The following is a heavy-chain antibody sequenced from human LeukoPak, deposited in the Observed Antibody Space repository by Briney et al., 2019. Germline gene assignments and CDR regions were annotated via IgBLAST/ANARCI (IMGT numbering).Heavy chain of an antibody. CDR1: GYSFTSYW. Sequence: GESLKISCKDSGYSFTSYWIGWVRQMPGKGLEWMGVIYPGDSDTRYSPSFQGQVTISADKSISTAYLQWSSLKACDTAMYYRARPVYSSSFGAFDYWRQGTLVTVSS. CDR2: IYPGDSDT. CDR3: ARPVYSSSFGAFDY. D-gene: IGHD6-13*01. V-gene: IGHV5-51*01. J-gene: IGHJ4*02.